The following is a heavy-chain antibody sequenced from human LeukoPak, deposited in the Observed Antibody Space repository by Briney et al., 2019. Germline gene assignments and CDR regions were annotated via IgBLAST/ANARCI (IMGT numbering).Heavy chain of an antibody. CDR1: GFTFKTYT. Sequence: GGSLRLSCAASGFTFKTYTMHWVRQAPGMGLEWVSSISSSSSYIFYADSVKGRFTISRDNAKNSLYLQMNSLRVEDAAVYYCASEGVVGAAAHFDYWGLGALVTVSS. D-gene: IGHD1-26*01. CDR3: ASEGVVGAAAHFDY. CDR2: ISSSSSYI. J-gene: IGHJ4*02. V-gene: IGHV3-21*06.